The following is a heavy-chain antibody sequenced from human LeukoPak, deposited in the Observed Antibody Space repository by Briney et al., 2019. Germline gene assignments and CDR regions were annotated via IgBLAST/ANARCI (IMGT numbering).Heavy chain of an antibody. Sequence: SETLSLTCTVSGGSISSGGYYWSWIRQHPGKGLEWIGYIYYSGSTYYNPSLKSRVTISVDRSKNQFSLKLSSVTAADTAVYYCARVCYYDSSGYYAGYFDYWGQGTLVTVSS. D-gene: IGHD3-22*01. CDR3: ARVCYYDSSGYYAGYFDY. J-gene: IGHJ4*02. CDR2: IYYSGST. V-gene: IGHV4-31*03. CDR1: GGSISSGGYY.